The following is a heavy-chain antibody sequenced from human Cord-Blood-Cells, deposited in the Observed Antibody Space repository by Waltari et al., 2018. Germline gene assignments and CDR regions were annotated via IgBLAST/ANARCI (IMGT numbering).Heavy chain of an antibody. CDR3: AREVSRAAHDAFDI. J-gene: IGHJ3*02. CDR2: IIPIFGTA. V-gene: IGHV1-69*01. CDR1: GGPFSSYD. D-gene: IGHD6-6*01. Sequence: QVQLVQSGAAVQKPGSSVKVSCKASGGPFSSYDISWVRQAPGQGLAGMGGIIPIFGTANYAQKFQGRVTITADESTSTAYMELSSLRSEDTAVYYCAREVSRAAHDAFDIWGQGTMVTVSS.